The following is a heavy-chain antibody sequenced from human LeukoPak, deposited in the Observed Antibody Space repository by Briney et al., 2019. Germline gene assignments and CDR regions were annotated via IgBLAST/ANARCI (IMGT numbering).Heavy chain of an antibody. CDR3: AREEILVGYQLLGVIADYYYGMDV. D-gene: IGHD2-2*01. CDR1: GYTFTSYY. V-gene: IGHV1-46*01. CDR2: INPSGGST. J-gene: IGHJ6*02. Sequence: ASVKVSCKASGYTFTSYYMHWVRQAPGQGLEWMGIINPSGGSTSYAQKFQGRVIMTRDTSTSTVYMELSSLRSEDTAVYYCAREEILVGYQLLGVIADYYYGMDVWGQGTTVTVSS.